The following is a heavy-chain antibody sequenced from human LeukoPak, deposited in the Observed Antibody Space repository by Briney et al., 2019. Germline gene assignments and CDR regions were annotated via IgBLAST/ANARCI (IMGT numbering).Heavy chain of an antibody. V-gene: IGHV3-33*01. J-gene: IGHJ1*01. Sequence: PGRSLRLSCAASGFTFSSYGMHWVRQAPGKGLEWVAVIWYDGSNEYYADSVEGRFTISRDNSKNTLYLQMNSLRAEDTAVYYCARDHPAVGGSTGYFQHWGQGTLVTVSS. CDR1: GFTFSSYG. CDR2: IWYDGSNE. D-gene: IGHD6-19*01. CDR3: ARDHPAVGGSTGYFQH.